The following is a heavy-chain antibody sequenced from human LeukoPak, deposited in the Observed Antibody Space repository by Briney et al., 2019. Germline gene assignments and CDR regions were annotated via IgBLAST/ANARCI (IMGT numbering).Heavy chain of an antibody. V-gene: IGHV3-48*03. Sequence: GGSLRLSCAASGFTFSSYEMNWVRQAPGKGLEWVSFISSSGSAIHYADSVRGRFTISRDNAKNSLYLQMNSLRDEDTAVYYCAREGASLNDYWGQGTLVTVSS. D-gene: IGHD4/OR15-4a*01. J-gene: IGHJ4*02. CDR2: ISSSGSAI. CDR1: GFTFSSYE. CDR3: AREGASLNDY.